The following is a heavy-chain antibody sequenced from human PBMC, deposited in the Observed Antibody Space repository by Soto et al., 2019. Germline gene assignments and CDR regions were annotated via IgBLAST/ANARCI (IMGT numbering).Heavy chain of an antibody. Sequence: LSLTCAVSGGSISSGGYSWSWIRQPPGKGLEWIGYIYHSGRTYYNPSLKSRVTISVDRSKNQFSLKLSSVTAADTAVYYCARGYSYTQPVFDYWGLGTLVTVSS. D-gene: IGHD5-18*01. CDR3: ARGYSYTQPVFDY. CDR2: IYHSGRT. V-gene: IGHV4-30-2*01. CDR1: GGSISSGGYS. J-gene: IGHJ4*02.